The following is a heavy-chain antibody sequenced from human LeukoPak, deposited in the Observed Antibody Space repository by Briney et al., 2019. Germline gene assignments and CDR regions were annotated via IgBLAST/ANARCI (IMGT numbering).Heavy chain of an antibody. D-gene: IGHD7-27*01. CDR3: ARLGIGYYYYYMDV. CDR1: RYTLTSYD. V-gene: IGHV1-8*03. J-gene: IGHJ6*03. Sequence: ASVKDSCKASRYTLTSYDINGVRQATGQGLERMGRMNPNSGNTGYAQKFQGRGTITRNTSISKAYMELSSLRSEDTAVYYCARLGIGYYYYYMDVWGKGTTVTVSS. CDR2: MNPNSGNT.